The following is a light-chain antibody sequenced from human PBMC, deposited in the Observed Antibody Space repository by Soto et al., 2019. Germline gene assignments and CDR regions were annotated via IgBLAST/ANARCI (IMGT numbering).Light chain of an antibody. CDR3: EQWEFLPWT. Sequence: TRMSKSASSLSSHAGGGDTITCRASQAIRHHLAWYQQIPGKAPKLLISAASSLESGVPSRFSGSGSGTEFTLTIIIFQAEDGVRYKSEQWEFLPWTLGQRSRV. J-gene: IGKJ1*01. CDR1: QAIRHH. CDR2: AAS. V-gene: IGKV1-12*01.